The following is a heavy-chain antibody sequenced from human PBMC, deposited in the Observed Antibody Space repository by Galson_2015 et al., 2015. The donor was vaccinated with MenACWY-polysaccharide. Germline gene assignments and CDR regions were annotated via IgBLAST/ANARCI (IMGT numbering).Heavy chain of an antibody. D-gene: IGHD3-22*01. CDR1: GFTFTSSA. CDR2: IVVCRGNT. CDR3: AAVPTYYYDSSGYPDAFDI. J-gene: IGHJ3*02. Sequence: SVKVSCKASGFTFTSSAMQWVRQARGQRLEWIGWIVVCRGNTNYAQKFQERVTITRDMSTSTAYMELSSLRSEETAVYYCAAVPTYYYDSSGYPDAFDIWGQGTMVTVSS. V-gene: IGHV1-58*02.